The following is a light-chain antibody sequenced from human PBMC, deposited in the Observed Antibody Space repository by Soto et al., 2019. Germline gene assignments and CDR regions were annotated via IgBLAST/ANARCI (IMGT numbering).Light chain of an antibody. V-gene: IGKV1-5*01. CDR1: QSISSW. CDR2: DAS. J-gene: IGKJ1*01. Sequence: DIQMTQSPSTLSASVGDRVTITCRASQSISSWLAWYQQKPGKAPKLLIYDASSLESGVPSRFSGSGSGTEFTFTISSLQPDDFATYYCQQYNSYSQTFGQGTKV. CDR3: QQYNSYSQT.